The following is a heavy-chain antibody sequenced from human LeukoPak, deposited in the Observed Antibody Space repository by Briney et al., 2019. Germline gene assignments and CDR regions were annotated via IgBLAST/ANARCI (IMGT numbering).Heavy chain of an antibody. J-gene: IGHJ3*02. D-gene: IGHD2-21*01. Sequence: GGSLRLSCAASGFTFSNYGMHWVCQAPGKGLEWVSVIWSDGKNKFYVDSVRGRFTIFRDNSKKTLDLQLNSLRAEDTAMYYCVRERGPYNAFDIWGQGTMVTVSS. V-gene: IGHV3-33*01. CDR1: GFTFSNYG. CDR3: VRERGPYNAFDI. CDR2: IWSDGKNK.